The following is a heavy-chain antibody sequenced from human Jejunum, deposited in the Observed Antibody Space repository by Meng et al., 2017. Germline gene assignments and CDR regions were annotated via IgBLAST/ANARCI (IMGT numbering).Heavy chain of an antibody. CDR1: GFTFSTYW. CDR3: ARDNDWVVWDN. J-gene: IGHJ4*02. CDR2: IKPDGVNI. V-gene: IGHV3-74*01. Sequence: EGELGECGGGLVQPGGSLRLSSAASGFTFSTYWMHWVRQATGKGLVWVSQIKPDGVNIAYADFVKGRFTISRDNAKNTMYLEMNSLRAEDTAVYYCARDNDWVVWDNWGQGTLVTVSS. D-gene: IGHD1-1*01.